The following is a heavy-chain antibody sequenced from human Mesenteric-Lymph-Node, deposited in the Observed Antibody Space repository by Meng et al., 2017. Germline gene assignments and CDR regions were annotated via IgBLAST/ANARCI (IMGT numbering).Heavy chain of an antibody. CDR2: IYYSGST. V-gene: IGHV4-59*11. CDR1: GGSISTHY. J-gene: IGHJ4*02. CDR3: ARDEGSGTYYA. D-gene: IGHD3-10*01. Sequence: SETLSLTCTVSGGSISTHYWSWIRQPPGKGLEWIGNIYYSGSTNYNPALKGRVTLSLDTSTTQFSLKLTSVTAADTAVYYCARDEGSGTYYAWGQGMLVTSPQ.